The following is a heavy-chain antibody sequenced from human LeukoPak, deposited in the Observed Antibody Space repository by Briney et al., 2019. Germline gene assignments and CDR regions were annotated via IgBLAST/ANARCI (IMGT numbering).Heavy chain of an antibody. J-gene: IGHJ4*02. D-gene: IGHD3-9*01. CDR2: INPSGGST. V-gene: IGHV1-46*01. CDR1: GYTFTSYY. CDR3: ARDRDDILTGYPNPDY. Sequence: ASVKVSCKASGYTFTSYYMHWVRQAPGQGLEWMGIINPSGGSTSYAQKFQGRVTMTRDMSTSTVYMELSSLRSEDTAVYYCARDRDDILTGYPNPDYWGQGTLVTVSS.